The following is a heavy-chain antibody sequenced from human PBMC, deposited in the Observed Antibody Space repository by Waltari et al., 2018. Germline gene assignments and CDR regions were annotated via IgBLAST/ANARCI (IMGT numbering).Heavy chain of an antibody. CDR1: GYTFTGYY. J-gene: IGHJ5*02. D-gene: IGHD2-15*01. CDR2: INPSRGGT. CDR3: ALLLSTLAIP. Sequence: QVQLVQSGAEVKKPGASVKVSCKASGYTFTGYYMHWVRQAPGQGLEWMGRINPSRGGTTYAQKFQDRVTMTGDTSISTAYMELSRLTSDDTAVYYCALLLSTLAIPWGQGTLVTVSS. V-gene: IGHV1-2*06.